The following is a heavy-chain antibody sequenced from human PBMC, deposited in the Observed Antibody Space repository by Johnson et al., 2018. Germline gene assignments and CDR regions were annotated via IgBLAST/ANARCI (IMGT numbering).Heavy chain of an antibody. V-gene: IGHV3-21*01. CDR3: AGGGCGSSNFDIDV. D-gene: IGHD3-10*01. J-gene: IGHJ6*03. Sequence: VQLVQSGGGLVKPGGSLRLSCAASGFTFSSYSRNWVRQAPGKGLEWVSSISSSSSYIYYADSVKGRFTISRDNAKNSLYLQMNSLRAEDTAGYYCAGGGCGSSNFDIDVWGNGTPVTVSS. CDR2: ISSSSSYI. CDR1: GFTFSSYS.